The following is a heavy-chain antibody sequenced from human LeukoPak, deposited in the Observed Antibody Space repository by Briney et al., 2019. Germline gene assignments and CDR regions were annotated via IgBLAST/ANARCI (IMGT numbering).Heavy chain of an antibody. CDR3: TRAPHCGNDCYTWEYDY. V-gene: IGHV1-69*13. CDR1: GGTFSSYA. D-gene: IGHD2-21*02. Sequence: WASVKVSCKASGGTFSSYAISWVRQAPGQGLEWMGGIIPIFGTANYAQKFQGRVTITADESTSTAYMDLSSLRSEDTAVYYCTRAPHCGNDCYTWEYDYWGQGTLVTVSS. J-gene: IGHJ4*02. CDR2: IIPIFGTA.